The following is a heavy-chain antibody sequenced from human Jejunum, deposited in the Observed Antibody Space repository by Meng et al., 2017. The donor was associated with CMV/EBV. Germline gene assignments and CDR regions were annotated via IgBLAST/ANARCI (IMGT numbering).Heavy chain of an antibody. Sequence: EFGAEVKKRGATVKVSCNASGYTFSDHYMHWVRQAPGQGLEWMRWINPNSGGTNYAQKFQGRVTTTSDTSIDTAYMDLSSLTSDDTAVYYCAREAYCSFTSCYAIDYWGHGTLVTVSS. CDR2: INPNSGGT. V-gene: IGHV1-2*02. CDR3: AREAYCSFTSCYAIDY. D-gene: IGHD2-2*01. CDR1: GYTFSDHY. J-gene: IGHJ4*01.